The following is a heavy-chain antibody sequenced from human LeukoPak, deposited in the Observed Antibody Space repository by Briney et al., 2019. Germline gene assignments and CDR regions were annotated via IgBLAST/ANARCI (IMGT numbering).Heavy chain of an antibody. Sequence: ASVKVSCKASGYTFTSYGISWVRQATGQGLEWMGWISAYNGNTNYAQKLQGRVTMTTDTSTSTAYMELRSLRSDDTAVYYCARGGKYYYDSSGYYYPQYYFDYWGQGTLVTVSS. CDR3: ARGGKYYYDSSGYYYPQYYFDY. D-gene: IGHD3-22*01. CDR1: GYTFTSYG. CDR2: ISAYNGNT. J-gene: IGHJ4*02. V-gene: IGHV1-18*01.